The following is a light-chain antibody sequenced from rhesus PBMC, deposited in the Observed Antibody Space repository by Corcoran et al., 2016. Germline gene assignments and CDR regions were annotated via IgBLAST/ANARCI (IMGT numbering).Light chain of an antibody. Sequence: DIQMTQSPSSLSASVGDRVTISCRASQDITNCLAWYQQKPGKAPKLLIYRASDLETGVPSRFSGSGSGTDFTLTLSSLQPEDVATYYCHQHDNSPYSFGQGTKVEI. CDR2: RAS. V-gene: IGKV1-69*01. CDR1: QDITNC. CDR3: HQHDNSPYS. J-gene: IGKJ2*01.